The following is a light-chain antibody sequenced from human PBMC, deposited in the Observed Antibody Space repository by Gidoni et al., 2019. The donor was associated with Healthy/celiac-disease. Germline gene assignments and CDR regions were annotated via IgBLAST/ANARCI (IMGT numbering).Light chain of an antibody. CDR2: AAS. J-gene: IGKJ2*03. CDR1: QSISSY. V-gene: IGKV1-39*01. Sequence: IQMTQSPSSLSASVGDRVTITCRASQSISSYLNWYQQKPGKAPKLLIYAASSLQSGVPSRFSGSGSGTDFTLTISSLQPEDVATYYCQQSYSTPTVRFGQGTKLEIK. CDR3: QQSYSTPTVR.